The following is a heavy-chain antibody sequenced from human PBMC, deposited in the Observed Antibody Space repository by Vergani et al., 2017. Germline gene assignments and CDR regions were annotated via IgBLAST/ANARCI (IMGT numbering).Heavy chain of an antibody. CDR2: INHSGST. Sequence: QVQLQQWGAGLLKPSETLSLTCAVYGGSFSGYYWSWIRQPPGKGLEWIGEINHSGSTNYNPSLKSRVTISVDTSKNQFSLKLSSVTAAEPAVYYCAGGSPRNGGFDYWGQGTLVTVSS. D-gene: IGHD1-1*01. V-gene: IGHV4-34*01. J-gene: IGHJ4*02. CDR1: GGSFSGYY. CDR3: AGGSPRNGGFDY.